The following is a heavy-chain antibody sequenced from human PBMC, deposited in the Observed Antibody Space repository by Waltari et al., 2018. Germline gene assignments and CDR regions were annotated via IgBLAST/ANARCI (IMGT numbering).Heavy chain of an antibody. Sequence: ASGFTFTGYYMHWVRQAPGQGLEWMGRINPNSGGTNYAQKFQGRVTMTRDTSISTAYMELSRLRSDDTAVYYCARDQDYSNDYWGQGTLVTVSS. J-gene: IGHJ4*02. CDR1: GFTFTGYY. CDR2: INPNSGGT. CDR3: ARDQDYSNDY. D-gene: IGHD4-4*01. V-gene: IGHV1-2*06.